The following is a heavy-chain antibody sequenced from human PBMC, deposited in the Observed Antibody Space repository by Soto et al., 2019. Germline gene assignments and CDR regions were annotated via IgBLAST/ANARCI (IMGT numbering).Heavy chain of an antibody. V-gene: IGHV1-69*01. Sequence: QVQLVQSGAEVKKPGSSVKVSCKASGGTFSSYAISWVRQAPGQGLEWMGGIIPIFGTANYAQKFQGRVMFPGEDPTSTAYMGLRGVKCGDTAVFYWARIMTTVPTWGYFVLGGGGTRVTVSS. CDR1: GGTFSSYA. CDR2: IIPIFGTA. D-gene: IGHD4-17*01. J-gene: IGHJ2*01. CDR3: ARIMTTVPTWGYFVL.